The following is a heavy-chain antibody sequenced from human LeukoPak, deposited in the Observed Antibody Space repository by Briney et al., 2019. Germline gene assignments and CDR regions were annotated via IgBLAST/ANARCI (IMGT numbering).Heavy chain of an antibody. CDR2: ISGSGGST. CDR3: AKGWLQQLDAFDI. J-gene: IGHJ3*02. D-gene: IGHD6-13*01. CDR1: GFTFSSYA. V-gene: IGHV3-23*01. Sequence: GGTLRLSCAASGFTFSSYAMSWVRQAPGKGLEWVSAISGSGGSTYYADSVKGRFTISRDNSKNTLYLQMNSLRAEDTAVYYCAKGWLQQLDAFDICGQGTMVTVSS.